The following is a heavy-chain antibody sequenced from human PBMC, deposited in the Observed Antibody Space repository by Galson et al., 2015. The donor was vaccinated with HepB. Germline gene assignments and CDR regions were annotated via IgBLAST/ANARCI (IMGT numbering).Heavy chain of an antibody. Sequence: SVKVSCKAFGGTFGSNTISWVRQAPGQGLECVGRIIPIIGITNYAQKFQGRVTITADRSTSTAYMEMSSLTSEEKAVYYCARSGETATMDSSFYGMDVWGQGATVTV. D-gene: IGHD5-24*01. CDR2: IIPIIGIT. CDR3: ARSGETATMDSSFYGMDV. J-gene: IGHJ6*02. CDR1: GGTFGSNT. V-gene: IGHV1-69*02.